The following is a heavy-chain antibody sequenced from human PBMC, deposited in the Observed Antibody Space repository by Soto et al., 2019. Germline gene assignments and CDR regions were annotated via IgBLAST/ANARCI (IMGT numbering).Heavy chain of an antibody. V-gene: IGHV4-4*07. CDR2: MYSSGST. CDR3: ARGFGSDWYYFDS. D-gene: IGHD2-15*01. J-gene: IGHJ4*02. Sequence: SETLSLTCTVYGASISSFYWTWIRQIAERGLEWVGRMYSSGSTTYSPSLKSRVTMSLDTSKNRFSLKLTSVTAADTAMYYCARGFGSDWYYFDSWGQGILVTVSS. CDR1: GASISSFY.